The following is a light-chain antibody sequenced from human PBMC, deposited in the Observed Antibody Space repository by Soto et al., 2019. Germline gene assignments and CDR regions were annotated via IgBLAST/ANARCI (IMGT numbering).Light chain of an antibody. CDR2: EAS. CDR3: QQYNSYSPYT. Sequence: DIQMTQSPSTLAASVGDTVTITCRASQSIGSWLAWYQQKPGKAPKFLIYEASNLESGVPSRFSGSGSGTEFTLTISSLQPDDFATYYCQQYNSYSPYTFGQGTKLEIK. J-gene: IGKJ2*01. CDR1: QSIGSW. V-gene: IGKV1-5*03.